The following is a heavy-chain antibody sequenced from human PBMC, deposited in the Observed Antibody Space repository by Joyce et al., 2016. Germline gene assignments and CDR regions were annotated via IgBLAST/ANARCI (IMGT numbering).Heavy chain of an antibody. CDR3: ARDIVLLTSAPGVYDYYGMDV. V-gene: IGHV4-39*07. CDR1: SGSMSRCSYH. CDR2: IYFSGST. Sequence: QLQLQESGPGLVKPSETLSLTCTVSSGSMSRCSYHWAWIRQPPGKGLEWIGIIYFSGSTYYNPSLKSRVTISVDTSKNQFSLKLSSVTAADTAVYYCARDIVLLTSAPGVYDYYGMDVWGQGTTVTVSS. J-gene: IGHJ6*02. D-gene: IGHD3-10*01.